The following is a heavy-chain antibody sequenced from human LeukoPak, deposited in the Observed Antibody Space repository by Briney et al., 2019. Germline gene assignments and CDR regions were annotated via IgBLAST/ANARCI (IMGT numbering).Heavy chain of an antibody. D-gene: IGHD1-26*01. CDR2: IIPIFGTA. CDR1: GGTFSSYA. CDR3: ARALRSGSYYGVGYYYYGMDV. Sequence: SVKVSCTASGGTFSSYAISWVRQAPGQGLEWMGGIIPIFGTANYAQKFQGRVTITADESTSTAYMELSSLRSEDTAVYYCARALRSGSYYGVGYYYYGMDVWGQGTTVTVSS. V-gene: IGHV1-69*13. J-gene: IGHJ6*02.